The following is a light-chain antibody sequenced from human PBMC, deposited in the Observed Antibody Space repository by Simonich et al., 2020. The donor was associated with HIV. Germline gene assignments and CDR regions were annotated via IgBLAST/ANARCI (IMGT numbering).Light chain of an antibody. J-gene: IGKJ1*01. Sequence: DIQMTQSPSSLSASVGNRVTTTCRTSQSISNYLNWYQQEPGKAPKTLIYAASSLQSGVPSRFSGSVSGTDYTLTISSLQPEDFASYYCQQYYSTPPWTFGQGTKVEIK. CDR1: QSISNY. V-gene: IGKV1-39*01. CDR2: AAS. CDR3: QQYYSTPPWT.